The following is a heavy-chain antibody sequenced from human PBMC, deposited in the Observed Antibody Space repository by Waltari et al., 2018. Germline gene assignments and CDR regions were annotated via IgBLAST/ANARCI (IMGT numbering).Heavy chain of an antibody. J-gene: IGHJ4*02. V-gene: IGHV4-59*01. CDR2: IYYSGST. CDR1: GGSISSYY. D-gene: IGHD5-12*01. Sequence: QVQLQESGPGLVKPSETLSLTCTVSGGSISSYYWSWIRQPPGKGLEWIGYIYYSGSTNSNPSLRSRVTISVDTSKNQFSLKLSSVTATDTAVYYCATSGARWLRPGPFDYWGQGTLVTVSS. CDR3: ATSGARWLRPGPFDY.